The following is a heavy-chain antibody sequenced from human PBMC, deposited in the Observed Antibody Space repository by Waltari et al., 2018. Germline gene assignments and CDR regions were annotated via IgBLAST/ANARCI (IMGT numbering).Heavy chain of an antibody. D-gene: IGHD3-22*01. V-gene: IGHV4-39*07. CDR1: GGSISSSSYY. CDR2: IYYSGST. J-gene: IGHJ4*02. Sequence: QLQLQESGPGLVKPSETLSLTCTVSGGSISSSSYYWGWIRQPPGKGLEWIGSIYYSGSTYYSPSLKSRVTISVDTSKNQFSLKLSSVTAADTAVYYCASQRASSGYYTIDYWGQGTLVTVSS. CDR3: ASQRASSGYYTIDY.